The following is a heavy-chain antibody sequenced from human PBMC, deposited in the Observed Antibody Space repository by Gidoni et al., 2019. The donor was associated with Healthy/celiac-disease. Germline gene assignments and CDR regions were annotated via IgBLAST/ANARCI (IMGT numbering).Heavy chain of an antibody. J-gene: IGHJ4*02. D-gene: IGHD3-10*01. CDR2: IYYSGST. V-gene: IGHV4-39*01. CDR3: ARLIARRVRGACYYFDY. CDR1: GGSISSSSYY. Sequence: QLQLQESGPGLVKPSETLSLTCTVSGGSISSSSYYWGWIRQPPGKGLEWIGSIYYSGSTYYNPSLKSRVTISVDTSKNQFSLKLSSVTAADTAVYYCARLIARRVRGACYYFDYWGQGTLVTVSS.